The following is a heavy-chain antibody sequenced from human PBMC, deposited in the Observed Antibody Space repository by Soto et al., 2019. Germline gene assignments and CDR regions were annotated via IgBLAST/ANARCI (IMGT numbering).Heavy chain of an antibody. D-gene: IGHD3-22*01. CDR1: AYSLTDLS. Sequence: QVQLVQSGAEVKKPGASVKVSCKVSAYSLTDLSMHWVRQAPGKGLEWMGGFHPEDGETIYAQKSQGRVTMTEDTSTDTAYMELSSLRSEDTAVYYCATSGSSGYYSKKYFHHWGQGTLVTVS. J-gene: IGHJ1*01. CDR3: ATSGSSGYYSKKYFHH. CDR2: FHPEDGET. V-gene: IGHV1-24*01.